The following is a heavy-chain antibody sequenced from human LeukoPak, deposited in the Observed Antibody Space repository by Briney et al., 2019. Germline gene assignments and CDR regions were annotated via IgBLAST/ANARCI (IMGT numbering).Heavy chain of an antibody. V-gene: IGHV3-23*01. CDR1: GFTFSSYA. D-gene: IGHD3-22*01. J-gene: IGHJ4*02. Sequence: PGGSLRLSCAASGFTFSSYAMSWVRQAPGKGLEWVSAISGSGGSTYYADSVKGRFTISRDNSKNTLYLQMNSLRAEDTAVYYCAKKPYYYDSSGYYPDYWGQGTLVTVSS. CDR3: AKKPYYYDSSGYYPDY. CDR2: ISGSGGST.